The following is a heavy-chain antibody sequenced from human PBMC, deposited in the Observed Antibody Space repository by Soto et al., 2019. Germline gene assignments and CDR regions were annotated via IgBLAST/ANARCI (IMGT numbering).Heavy chain of an antibody. V-gene: IGHV3-48*02. CDR3: ARDTSHGVTIGGLDS. CDR1: GFSFSNYN. D-gene: IGHD3-16*01. Sequence: GGSLRLSFAACGFSFSNYNMTWVRQAPGKGLEWVAHITDGLTKHYADFVQGRFTISRDNAKNSLYLELTDLRDDDTAVYYCARDTSHGVTIGGLDSWGQGTLVTVSS. CDR2: ITDGLTK. J-gene: IGHJ4*02.